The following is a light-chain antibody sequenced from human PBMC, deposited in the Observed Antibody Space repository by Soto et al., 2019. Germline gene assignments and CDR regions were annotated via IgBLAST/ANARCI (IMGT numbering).Light chain of an antibody. V-gene: IGKV1-6*01. CDR3: LQYYDYPIFT. CDR1: QGIRND. Sequence: AIQMTQSPSSLSASVGDRVTITCRASQGIRNDLGWYQQKPGKAPKLLIYAASSLQSGDTSRISCSGSGTDFTLTISSLQPEDFSSYYCLQYYDYPIFTVGPGTKVDIK. CDR2: AAS. J-gene: IGKJ3*01.